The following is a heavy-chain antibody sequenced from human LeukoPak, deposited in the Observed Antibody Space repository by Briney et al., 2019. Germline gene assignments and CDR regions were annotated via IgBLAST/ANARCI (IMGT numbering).Heavy chain of an antibody. CDR3: ARPPFGSGWYEDAFDI. CDR2: IYYSGST. J-gene: IGHJ3*02. Sequence: PSETLSLTCTVSGGSISSSSYYWGWIRQPPGKGLEWIGSIYYSGSTYYNPSLKSRVTISVDTSKNQFSLKLSSVTAADTAVYYCARPPFGSGWYEDAFDIWGQGTMVTVSS. D-gene: IGHD6-19*01. V-gene: IGHV4-39*07. CDR1: GGSISSSSYY.